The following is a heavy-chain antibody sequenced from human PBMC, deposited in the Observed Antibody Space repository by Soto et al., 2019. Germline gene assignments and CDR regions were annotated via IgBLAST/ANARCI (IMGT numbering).Heavy chain of an antibody. CDR1: GYSFTSYW. CDR3: ARHKSPGLRYFDWSPNDY. CDR2: IYPADSDT. V-gene: IGHV5-51*01. J-gene: IGHJ4*02. Sequence: PGESLKISCKGSGYSFTSYWIAWVRQMPGKGLEWMAIIYPADSDTRYSPSFQGQVTVSADKSINTAYLHWSSLKASDTAMYYCARHKSPGLRYFDWSPNDYWGQGTLVTVSS. D-gene: IGHD3-9*01.